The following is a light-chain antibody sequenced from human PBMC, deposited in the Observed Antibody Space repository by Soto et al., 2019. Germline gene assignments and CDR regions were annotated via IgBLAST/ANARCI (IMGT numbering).Light chain of an antibody. J-gene: IGKJ1*01. CDR3: QQYGSSGT. CDR2: GAS. V-gene: IGKV3-20*01. Sequence: EIVLTQSPGTLSLSPGERATLSCRASQSVSNNYLAWYQQKPGQAPRLLIYGASNRGTGIPDRFSGSGSGTDVTLTISRREPEDFAVYYCQQYGSSGTFGQGTKVEMK. CDR1: QSVSNNY.